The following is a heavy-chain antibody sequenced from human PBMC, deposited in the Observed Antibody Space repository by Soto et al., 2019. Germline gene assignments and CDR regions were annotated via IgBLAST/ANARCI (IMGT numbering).Heavy chain of an antibody. Sequence: QVLLVESGGGVVQPGRSLRLSCAASGFTFSSYGMHWVRQAPGKGLEWVAVIYYDGSNKYYADSVKGRFTISRDNSKNRLYLQMNSRRAEDTAVYYCARGHGVATTMGWFDPWGQGTPVTVSS. D-gene: IGHD5-12*01. CDR3: ARGHGVATTMGWFDP. CDR2: IYYDGSNK. V-gene: IGHV3-33*01. CDR1: GFTFSSYG. J-gene: IGHJ5*02.